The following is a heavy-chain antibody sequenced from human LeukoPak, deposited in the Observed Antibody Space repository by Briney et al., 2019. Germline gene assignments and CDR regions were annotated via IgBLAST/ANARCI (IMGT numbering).Heavy chain of an antibody. CDR3: ARDRAGYSYGTYFDY. Sequence: GGSLRLSCAASGITFFSSYIMNWVRQAPGKGQEWVSSISSTTSSIYYAASVKGRFTISRDNAKNSLYLQMNSLRAEDTAVYYCARDRAGYSYGTYFDYWGQGTLVTISS. D-gene: IGHD5-18*01. CDR2: ISSTTSSI. J-gene: IGHJ4*02. V-gene: IGHV3-21*01. CDR1: GITFFSSYI.